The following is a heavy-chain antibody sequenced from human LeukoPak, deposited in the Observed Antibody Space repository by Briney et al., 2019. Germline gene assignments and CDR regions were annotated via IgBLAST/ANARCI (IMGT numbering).Heavy chain of an antibody. D-gene: IGHD3-10*01. Sequence: GESLKISCKGSGYTFTNYWIAWVRQMPGKGLEWMGNIYPGDSDSIYSPSFQGQVTISADKSINTAYLQWSSLKASDTAMYYCARPLMYYYGSETYFWFDPWGQGTLVTVSS. CDR3: ARPLMYYYGSETYFWFDP. V-gene: IGHV5-51*01. CDR2: IYPGDSDS. CDR1: GYTFTNYW. J-gene: IGHJ5*02.